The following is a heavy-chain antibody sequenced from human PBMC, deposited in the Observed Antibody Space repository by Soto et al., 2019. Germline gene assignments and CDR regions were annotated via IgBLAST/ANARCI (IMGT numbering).Heavy chain of an antibody. Sequence: QVQLQQWGAGLLKPSETLSLTCAVYGGSFSAYYWSWIRQSPGKGLEWIGEIHHSGSTNYKPSLNSRVTISVDTSKNQFSLELRSVTAADTAVYYCASYGSGSYYNGYYFDYWGQGTLVTVSS. V-gene: IGHV4-34*01. CDR1: GGSFSAYY. D-gene: IGHD3-10*01. CDR3: ASYGSGSYYNGYYFDY. J-gene: IGHJ4*02. CDR2: IHHSGST.